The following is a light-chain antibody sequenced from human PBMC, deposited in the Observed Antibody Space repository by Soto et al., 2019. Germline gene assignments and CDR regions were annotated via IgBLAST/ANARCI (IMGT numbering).Light chain of an antibody. CDR3: QRYDSFSMYP. CDR2: DAT. CDR1: QSISGW. J-gene: IGKJ2*01. Sequence: DIQMTQSPSTLSASVGDRVTITCRASQSISGWLAWYQQRPGEAPKVLIYDATKMQSGHTSRFSGCGSVTEFTVTIRSLQTDEFATSYGQRYDSFSMYPFGQGTKLDIK. V-gene: IGKV1-5*01.